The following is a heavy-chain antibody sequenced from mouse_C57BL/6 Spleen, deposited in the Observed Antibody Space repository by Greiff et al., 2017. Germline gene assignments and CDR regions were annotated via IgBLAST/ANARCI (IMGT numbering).Heavy chain of an antibody. D-gene: IGHD2-4*01. V-gene: IGHV8-8*01. CDR1: GFSLSTFGMG. CDR3: ARIDYDPGIYAMDY. Sequence: QVTLKESGPGILQPSQTLSLTCSFSGFSLSTFGMGVGWIRQPSGKGLEWLAHIWWDDDKYYNPALKSRLTISKDTTKNQVFLKIANVDTADTATYYCARIDYDPGIYAMDYWGQGTSVTVSS. CDR2: IWWDDDK. J-gene: IGHJ4*01.